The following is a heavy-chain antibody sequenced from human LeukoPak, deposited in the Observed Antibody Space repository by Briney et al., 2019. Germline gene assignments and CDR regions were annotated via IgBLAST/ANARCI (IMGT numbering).Heavy chain of an antibody. V-gene: IGHV4-38-2*02. CDR3: ARVITPSRARPDYYYYYMDV. Sequence: SETLSLTCTVSGYSISSGYYWGGSRPPPGKGVGGVGILYHNGSTYYTPSLKSRVTITVATPKNQFSLKLSSATAADTAVYYCARVITPSRARPDYYYYYMDVWGKGTTVTVSS. CDR2: LYHNGST. J-gene: IGHJ6*03. CDR1: GYSISSGYY. D-gene: IGHD1-14*01.